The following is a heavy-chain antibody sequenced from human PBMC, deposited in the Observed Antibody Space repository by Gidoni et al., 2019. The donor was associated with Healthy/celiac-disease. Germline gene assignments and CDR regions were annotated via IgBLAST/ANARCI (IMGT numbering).Heavy chain of an antibody. J-gene: IGHJ4*02. D-gene: IGHD5-18*01. CDR2: IYYSGST. CDR3: ARDQGRGYSY. CDR1: GGSISSYY. V-gene: IGHV4-59*01. Sequence: QVQLQESGPGLVKPSETLSLTCTVSGGSISSYYWSWIRQPPGKGLEWIGYIYYSGSTNYNPSLKSRVTISVDTSKNQFSLKLSSVTAADTAVYYCARDQGRGYSYWGQGTLVTVSS.